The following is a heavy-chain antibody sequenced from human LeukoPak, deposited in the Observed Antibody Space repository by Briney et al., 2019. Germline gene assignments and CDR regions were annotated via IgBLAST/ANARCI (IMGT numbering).Heavy chain of an antibody. CDR1: GYTFTGYY. V-gene: IGHV1-2*02. Sequence: ASVKVSCKTSGYTFTGYYMHWVRQAPGQGLEWMGWINPNSGGTNYAQKFQGRVTMTRGTSISTAYMELSRLRSDDTAVYYCARDGSGYSSSSPPKDVWGKGTTVTVSS. D-gene: IGHD6-6*01. CDR2: INPNSGGT. CDR3: ARDGSGYSSSSPPKDV. J-gene: IGHJ6*04.